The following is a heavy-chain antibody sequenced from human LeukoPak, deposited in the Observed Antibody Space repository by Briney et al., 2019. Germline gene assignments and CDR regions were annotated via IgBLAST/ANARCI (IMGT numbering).Heavy chain of an antibody. Sequence: SVKVSCKASGLTFRTSAMQWVRQTRGQGLEWIGWTVLGSGDTNYAQSLKERVTITRDMSTSTAYMELSSLRSEDTAMYYCAAGFSNHGYIYWGQGTLVTVSS. J-gene: IGHJ4*02. CDR3: AAGFSNHGYIY. D-gene: IGHD6-13*01. CDR1: GLTFRTSA. V-gene: IGHV1-58*02. CDR2: TVLGSGDT.